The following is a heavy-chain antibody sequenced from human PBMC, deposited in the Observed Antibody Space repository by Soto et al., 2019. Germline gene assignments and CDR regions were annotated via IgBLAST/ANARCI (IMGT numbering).Heavy chain of an antibody. J-gene: IGHJ4*02. CDR1: GFTFSSYS. D-gene: IGHD1-26*01. CDR3: AREVGVGARGIGY. Sequence: EVQLVESGGGLVKPGGSLRLSCAASGFTFSSYSRNWVRQAPGKGLEWVSSISSSSSYIYYADSVKGRFTISRDNAKNSLYLQMNSLRAEDTAVYYCAREVGVGARGIGYWGQGTLVTVSS. V-gene: IGHV3-21*01. CDR2: ISSSSSYI.